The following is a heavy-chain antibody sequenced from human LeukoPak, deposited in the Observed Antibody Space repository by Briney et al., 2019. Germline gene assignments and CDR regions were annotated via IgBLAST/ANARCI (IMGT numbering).Heavy chain of an antibody. Sequence: GGSLRLSCAASGFTFNIYALHWVRQAPGKGLEWMAIISHDGSDKSYADSVKGRFSISRDDSKNTLYLQMSSPRTEDTAVYYCARDRVAVADRYFDLWGRGTLVTVSS. D-gene: IGHD2-15*01. CDR2: ISHDGSDK. CDR3: ARDRVAVADRYFDL. J-gene: IGHJ2*01. CDR1: GFTFNIYA. V-gene: IGHV3-30-3*01.